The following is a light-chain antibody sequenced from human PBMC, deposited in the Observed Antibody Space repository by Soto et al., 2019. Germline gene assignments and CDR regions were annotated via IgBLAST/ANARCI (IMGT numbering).Light chain of an antibody. CDR2: AAS. Sequence: EIVLTQSPGTLSLSPGERATLSCRASQSVDSNYLGWYQQKPGQAPRLLIYAASSRATGIPDRFSGGGSGTAFTLTISRLEAEDFAVYYCQLYYSGMFGQGTKVEIK. CDR3: QLYYSGM. V-gene: IGKV3-20*01. J-gene: IGKJ1*01. CDR1: QSVDSNY.